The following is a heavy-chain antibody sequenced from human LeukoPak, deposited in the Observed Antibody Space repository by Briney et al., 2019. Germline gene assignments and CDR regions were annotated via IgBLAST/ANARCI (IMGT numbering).Heavy chain of an antibody. D-gene: IGHD3-22*01. V-gene: IGHV4-34*01. CDR1: GGSFSGYY. J-gene: IGHJ4*02. CDR2: IYYSGST. Sequence: SETLSLTCAVYGGSFSGYYWSWIRQPPGKGLEWIGSIYYSGSTYYNPSLKSRVTISVDTSKNQFSLKLSSVTAADTAVYYCASVDDYYYDSSGYSPLGNWGQGTLVTVSS. CDR3: ASVDDYYYDSSGYSPLGN.